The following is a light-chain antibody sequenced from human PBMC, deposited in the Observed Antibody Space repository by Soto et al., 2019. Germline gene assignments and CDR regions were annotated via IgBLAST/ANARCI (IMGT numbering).Light chain of an antibody. Sequence: QSALTQPHSASGSPGQSVTISCTGTSSDVGGYNYVSWYQQYPGRAPKLMIYEVTTRPSGVPDRFSGSKSGNTASLTVSGLHAEDESDYYCSSYAASNNFYFVFGGGTKLTVL. CDR3: SSYAASNNFYFV. J-gene: IGLJ3*02. V-gene: IGLV2-8*01. CDR2: EVT. CDR1: SSDVGGYNY.